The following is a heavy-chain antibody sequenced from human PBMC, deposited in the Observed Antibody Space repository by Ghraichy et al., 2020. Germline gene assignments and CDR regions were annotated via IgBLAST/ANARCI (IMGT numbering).Heavy chain of an antibody. Sequence: SETLSLTCAVYGGSFSGYYWSWIRQPPGKGLEWIGEINHSGSTNYNPSLKSRVTISVDTSKNQFSLKLSSVTAADTAVYYCARGSHLSITMIVVVITPTYFDYWGQGTLVTVSS. D-gene: IGHD3-22*01. J-gene: IGHJ4*02. CDR1: GGSFSGYY. V-gene: IGHV4-34*01. CDR2: INHSGST. CDR3: ARGSHLSITMIVVVITPTYFDY.